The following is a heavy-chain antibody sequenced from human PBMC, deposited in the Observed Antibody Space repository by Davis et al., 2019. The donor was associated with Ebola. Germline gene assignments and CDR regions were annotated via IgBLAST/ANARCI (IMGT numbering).Heavy chain of an antibody. CDR2: IYPDDSDT. V-gene: IGHV5-51*01. J-gene: IGHJ6*02. CDR1: GYSFTSYW. CDR3: ARGARYSSSRYYYYYGMDV. D-gene: IGHD6-13*01. Sequence: KVSCKGSGYSFTSYWIGWVRQMPGKGLEWMGIIYPDDSDTRYSPSFQGHVTISADKSISTAYLQWRSLKASDTAMYYCARGARYSSSRYYYYYGMDVWGQGTTVTVSS.